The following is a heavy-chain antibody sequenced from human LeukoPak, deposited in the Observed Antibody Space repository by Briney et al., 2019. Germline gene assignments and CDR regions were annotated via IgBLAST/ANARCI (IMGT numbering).Heavy chain of an antibody. CDR2: MNPNSGNT. V-gene: IGHV1-8*01. CDR3: ARGSIYGSGSYNYWFDP. CDR1: GYTFISYG. Sequence: GASVKVSCKASGYTFISYGISWVRQAPGQGLEWMGWMNPNSGNTGYAQKFQGRVTITRNTSISTAYMELSSLRSEDTAVYYCARGSIYGSGSYNYWFDPWGQGTLVTVSS. J-gene: IGHJ5*02. D-gene: IGHD3-10*01.